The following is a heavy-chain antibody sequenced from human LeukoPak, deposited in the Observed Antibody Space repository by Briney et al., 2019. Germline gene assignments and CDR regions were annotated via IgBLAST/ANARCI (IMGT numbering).Heavy chain of an antibody. V-gene: IGHV3-23*01. J-gene: IGHJ4*02. CDR1: GFTFPRHA. CDR2: SSGSGGST. CDR3: AQEHFDTSGYYSRFDN. Sequence: GGSLRLSCAAAGFTFPRHAMSWVRQAPGKGVEWGASSSGSGGSTHYADSVKGRFTISRDNSQNTVYLHMNSLRADDTAVYYCAQEHFDTSGYYSRFDNWGQGILVTVSS. D-gene: IGHD3-22*01.